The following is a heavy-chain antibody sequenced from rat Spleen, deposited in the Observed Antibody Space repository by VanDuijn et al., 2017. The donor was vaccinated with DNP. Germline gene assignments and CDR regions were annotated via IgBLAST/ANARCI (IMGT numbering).Heavy chain of an antibody. CDR3: ATGGSPYYFEY. CDR2: IIFDASRT. V-gene: IGHV5S10*01. D-gene: IGHD5-1*01. CDR1: GFTFGDYN. J-gene: IGHJ2*01. Sequence: EVQLVESGGGLVQPGRSLKLSCAASGFTFGDYNVAWVRQTPKESLEWVATIIFDASRTYYRDSVKGRFTISRDNAESTLYLHMDSLRSEDTATYYCATGGSPYYFEYWGQGVMVIVSS.